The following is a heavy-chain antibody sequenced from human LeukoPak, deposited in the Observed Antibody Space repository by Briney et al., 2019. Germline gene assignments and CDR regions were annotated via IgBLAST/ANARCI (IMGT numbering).Heavy chain of an antibody. V-gene: IGHV3-43*02. J-gene: IGHJ4*02. CDR3: AKDMRVYDSSGYYEPYFDY. D-gene: IGHD3-22*01. CDR1: RFTFSTYA. CDR2: ISGDGGST. Sequence: GRSLRLSCAASRFTFSTYAMHWVRQAPGKGLEWVSLISGDGGSTYYADSVKGRFTISRDNSKNSLYLQMNSLRTEDTALYYCAKDMRVYDSSGYYEPYFDYWGQGTLVTVSS.